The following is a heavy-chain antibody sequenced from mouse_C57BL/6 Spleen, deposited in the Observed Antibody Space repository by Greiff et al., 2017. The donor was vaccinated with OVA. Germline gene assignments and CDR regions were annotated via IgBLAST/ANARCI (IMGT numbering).Heavy chain of an antibody. Sequence: EVQLQQSGPVLVKPGASVKISCKASGYTFTDYYMNWVKQSHGKSLEWIGDINPNNGGTSYNQKFKGKATLTVDKSSSTAYMELRSLTSEDSAVYYCARRRAPGYFDVWGTGTTVTVSS. V-gene: IGHV1-26*01. J-gene: IGHJ1*03. D-gene: IGHD3-3*01. CDR1: GYTFTDYY. CDR2: INPNNGGT. CDR3: ARRRAPGYFDV.